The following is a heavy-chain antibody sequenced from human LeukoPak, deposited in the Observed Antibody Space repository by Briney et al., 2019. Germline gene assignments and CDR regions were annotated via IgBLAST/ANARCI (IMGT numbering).Heavy chain of an antibody. V-gene: IGHV3-11*04. CDR1: GFTFSDYY. J-gene: IGHJ6*03. Sequence: TGGSLRLSCVASGFTFSDYYMSWIRQAPGKGLEWVSYISSSGSTIYYADSVKGRFTISRDDAKNSLYLQMNSLRAEDTAVYYCARALDYYYYMDVWGKGTTVTVSS. CDR2: ISSSGSTI. CDR3: ARALDYYYYMDV.